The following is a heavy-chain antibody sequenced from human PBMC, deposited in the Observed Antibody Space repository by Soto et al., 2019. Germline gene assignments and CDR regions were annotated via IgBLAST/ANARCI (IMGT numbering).Heavy chain of an antibody. CDR3: ASQWITGTDLSAFDI. J-gene: IGHJ3*02. CDR2: ISAYNGNT. CDR1: GYTFTIYG. Sequence: ASVKVSCKASGYTFTIYGISWVLQAPGQGLEWMGWISAYNGNTNYAQKLQGRVTMTTDTSTSTAYMELRSLRSDDTAVYYCASQWITGTDLSAFDIWGQGTMVTVSS. V-gene: IGHV1-18*01. D-gene: IGHD1-20*01.